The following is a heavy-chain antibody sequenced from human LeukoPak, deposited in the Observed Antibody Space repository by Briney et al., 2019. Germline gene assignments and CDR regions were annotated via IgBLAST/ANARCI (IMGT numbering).Heavy chain of an antibody. Sequence: GGSLRLSCAASGFTFSSHSMNWVRQAPGKGLEGVSSISSSSSYIYYADSVKGRFTISRDNDKNSLYLQMNSLRAEDTAVYYCAREVTEYGSGSYYNRYFDYWGQGTLVTVSS. CDR3: AREVTEYGSGSYYNRYFDY. CDR2: ISSSSSYI. CDR1: GFTFSSHS. D-gene: IGHD3-10*01. J-gene: IGHJ4*02. V-gene: IGHV3-21*01.